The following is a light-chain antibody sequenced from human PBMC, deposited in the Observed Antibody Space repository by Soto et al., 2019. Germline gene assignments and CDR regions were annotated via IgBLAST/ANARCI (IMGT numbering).Light chain of an antibody. V-gene: IGKV1-5*01. J-gene: IGKJ1*01. Sequence: DIQMTQSPSTLSASLGDRVTITCRASQSISSLLAWYQQKPGKAPNLLIYDASCLESGVPSRFSGSGPGTEFTLTNGIRQPYDFAPYYCQQCISYLEGLGQVTRVDI. CDR2: DAS. CDR1: QSISSL. CDR3: QQCISYLEG.